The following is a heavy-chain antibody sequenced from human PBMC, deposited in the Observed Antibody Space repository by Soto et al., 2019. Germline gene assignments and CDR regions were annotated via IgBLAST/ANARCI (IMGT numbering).Heavy chain of an antibody. CDR3: ASKAVLRYFDWLLSHSYGMDV. D-gene: IGHD3-9*01. CDR2: IYYSGST. J-gene: IGHJ6*02. Sequence: PSETLSLTCPVSGGSISSSSYYWGWIRQPPGKGLEWIGSIYYSGSTYYNPSLKSRVTISVDTSKNQFSLKLSSVTAADTAVYYCASKAVLRYFDWLLSHSYGMDVWGQGTTVTVSS. V-gene: IGHV4-39*01. CDR1: GGSISSSSYY.